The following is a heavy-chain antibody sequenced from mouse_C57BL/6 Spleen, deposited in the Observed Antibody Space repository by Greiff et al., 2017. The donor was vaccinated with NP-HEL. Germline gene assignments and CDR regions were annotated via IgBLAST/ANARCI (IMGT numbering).Heavy chain of an antibody. Sequence: EVQLVESGGGLVQPGGSMKLSCAASGFTFSDAWMDWVRQSPEKGLEWVAEIRNKANNHATYYAESVKGRFTISRDDSKSSVYLQMNSLRAEDTGIYYCTRPPYYSNYVWFAYWGQGTLVTVSA. V-gene: IGHV6-6*01. D-gene: IGHD2-5*01. J-gene: IGHJ3*01. CDR1: GFTFSDAW. CDR2: IRNKANNHAT. CDR3: TRPPYYSNYVWFAY.